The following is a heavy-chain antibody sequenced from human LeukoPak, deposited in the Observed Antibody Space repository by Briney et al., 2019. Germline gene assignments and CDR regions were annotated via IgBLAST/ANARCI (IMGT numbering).Heavy chain of an antibody. CDR3: ARDQGRGITIFGVVISNWFDP. Sequence: SQTLSPTCAISGDSVSSNSAAWNWIRQSPSRGLEWLGRTYYRSKWYNDYAVSVKSRITINPDTSKNQFSLQLNSVTPEDTAVYYCARDQGRGITIFGVVISNWFDPWGQGTLVTVSS. D-gene: IGHD3-3*01. CDR1: GDSVSSNSAA. J-gene: IGHJ5*02. CDR2: TYYRSKWYN. V-gene: IGHV6-1*01.